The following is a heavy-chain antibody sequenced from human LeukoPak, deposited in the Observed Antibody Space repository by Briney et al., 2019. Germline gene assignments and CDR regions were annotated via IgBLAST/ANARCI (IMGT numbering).Heavy chain of an antibody. CDR1: GYIFTGYY. V-gene: IGHV1-2*02. D-gene: IGHD3-10*01. CDR3: ARDGGLLWFGNIDY. CDR2: INPNGGAT. Sequence: ASVKVSCKASGYIFTGYYLFWVRQAPGQGLEWMGWINPNGGATRYAQKFQGRVTLTCDTSIRTTYMELSGLRSDDTAVYYCARDGGLLWFGNIDYWGQGTLVTVSS. J-gene: IGHJ4*02.